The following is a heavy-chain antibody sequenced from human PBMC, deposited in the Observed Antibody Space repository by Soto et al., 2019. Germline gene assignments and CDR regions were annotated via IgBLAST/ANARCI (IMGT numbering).Heavy chain of an antibody. D-gene: IGHD1-26*01. V-gene: IGHV4-59*08. CDR1: GGSIRNYY. CDR2: IYHSGTT. Sequence: SETLSLTCTVSGGSIRNYYWSWIRQPPGKGLEWIGNIYHSGTTNYNPSLKSRVTISIDTPKIQFSLKLTSVTAADTAVYYCATEDSGRYLPYYFDYWGQGALVTVSS. J-gene: IGHJ4*02. CDR3: ATEDSGRYLPYYFDY.